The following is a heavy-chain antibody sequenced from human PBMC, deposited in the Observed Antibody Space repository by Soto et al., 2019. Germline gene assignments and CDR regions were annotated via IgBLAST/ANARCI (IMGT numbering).Heavy chain of an antibody. D-gene: IGHD3-9*01. CDR1: GGTFSSYA. Sequence: QVQLVQSGAEVKKPGSSVKVSCKASGGTFSSYAISWVRQAPGQGLEWMGGIIPIFGTANYAQKFQGRVTITADEAKITAYMELSSLRSEDTAVYYCARGVGITIPQENWFDPWGQGTLVTVSS. J-gene: IGHJ5*02. V-gene: IGHV1-69*01. CDR2: IIPIFGTA. CDR3: ARGVGITIPQENWFDP.